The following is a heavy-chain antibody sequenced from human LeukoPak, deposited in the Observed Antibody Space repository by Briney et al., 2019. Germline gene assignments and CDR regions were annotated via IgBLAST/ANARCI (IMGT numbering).Heavy chain of an antibody. CDR3: ARKRSSGYHYYYYYMDV. CDR1: VGSFSGYC. J-gene: IGHJ6*03. V-gene: IGHV4-34*01. Sequence: SETLYLTCALYVGSFSGYCSSWIRHPPGKGLEWIGEINHSGSTNYNPSLKSRVTISVATSKNQFSRNLSSVTSADTTLYYCARKRSSGYHYYYYYMDVWGKGTTATVSS. CDR2: INHSGST. D-gene: IGHD3-22*01.